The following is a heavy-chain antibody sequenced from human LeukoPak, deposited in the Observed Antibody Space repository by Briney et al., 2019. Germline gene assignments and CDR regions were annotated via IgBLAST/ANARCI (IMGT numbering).Heavy chain of an antibody. J-gene: IGHJ6*02. Sequence: PSETLSLTCTVSGGSISSYYWSWIRQPPGKGLEWIGYIYYSGSTNYNPSLKSRVTISVDTSKNQFSLKLSSVTAADTAVYYCARGRSAYSGSYSYYYYGMDVWGQGTTVTVSS. D-gene: IGHD1-26*01. CDR2: IYYSGST. CDR1: GGSISSYY. CDR3: ARGRSAYSGSYSYYYYGMDV. V-gene: IGHV4-59*01.